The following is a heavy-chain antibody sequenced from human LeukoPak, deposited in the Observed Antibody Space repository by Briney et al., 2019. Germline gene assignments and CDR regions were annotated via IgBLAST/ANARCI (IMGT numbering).Heavy chain of an antibody. CDR1: GFTFSNAW. CDR3: TTDIVATGFDY. J-gene: IGHJ4*02. D-gene: IGHD5-12*01. CDR2: IKSKTDGGTT. Sequence: GGSLRLSCAASGFTFSNAWMSWVRQAPGKGLEWVGRIKSKTDGGTTDYAAPVKGRFTISRDDSKNTLYLQMNSLKTEDTAVYNCTTDIVATGFDYWGQGTLVTVSS. V-gene: IGHV3-15*01.